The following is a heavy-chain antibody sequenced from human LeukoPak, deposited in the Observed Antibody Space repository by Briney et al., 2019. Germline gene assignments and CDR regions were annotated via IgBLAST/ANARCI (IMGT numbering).Heavy chain of an antibody. D-gene: IGHD5-18*01. CDR2: ISSSGSTI. V-gene: IGHV3-48*03. J-gene: IGHJ4*02. CDR1: GFTFSSYE. Sequence: PGGSLRLSCVASGFTFSSYEMNWVRQAPGKGLEWVSYISSSGSTIYYADSVKGRFTISRDNAKNSLYLQMNSLRAEDTAVYYCATSETWIQLWSGPYYFDYWGQGTLVTVSS. CDR3: ATSETWIQLWSGPYYFDY.